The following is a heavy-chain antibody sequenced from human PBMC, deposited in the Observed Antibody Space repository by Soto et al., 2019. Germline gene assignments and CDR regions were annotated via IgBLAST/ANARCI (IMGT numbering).Heavy chain of an antibody. CDR2: INHSGGT. Sequence: SETLSLTCAVYGGSFSGYYWSWIRQPPGKGLEWIGEINHSGGTNYNPSLKSRVTISVDTSKNQFSLKLSSVTAADTAVYYCARAPNPWGGDFDYWGKGTLVTVSS. CDR1: GGSFSGYY. CDR3: ARAPNPWGGDFDY. D-gene: IGHD3-16*01. V-gene: IGHV4-34*01. J-gene: IGHJ4*02.